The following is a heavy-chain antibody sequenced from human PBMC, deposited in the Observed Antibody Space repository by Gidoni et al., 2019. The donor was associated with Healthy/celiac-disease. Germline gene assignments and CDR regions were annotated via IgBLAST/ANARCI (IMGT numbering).Heavy chain of an antibody. CDR1: GGSFSGYY. Sequence: VQLQQWRAGLLKPSETLSLICAVYGGSFSGYYWSWIRQPPGKGLEWIGEINHSGSTNYNPSLKSRVTISVDTSKNQFSLKLSSVTAADTAVYYCARGSGSYSNFDYWGQGTLVTVSS. J-gene: IGHJ4*02. CDR3: ARGSGSYSNFDY. CDR2: INHSGST. D-gene: IGHD1-26*01. V-gene: IGHV4-34*01.